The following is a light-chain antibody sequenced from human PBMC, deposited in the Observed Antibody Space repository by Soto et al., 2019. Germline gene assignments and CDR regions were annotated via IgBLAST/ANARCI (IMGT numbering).Light chain of an antibody. Sequence: QSALTQPASVSGSPGQSITISCAGTSSDVGGYKYVSWYQHHPGRAPKLLIYEVSNRPSGVSNRFSGSKSGNTSSQTISGLQAEGEADYYCYSYPSTYTGVFGTGTKLTVL. CDR2: EVS. CDR1: SSDVGGYKY. V-gene: IGLV2-14*01. CDR3: YSYPSTYTGV. J-gene: IGLJ1*01.